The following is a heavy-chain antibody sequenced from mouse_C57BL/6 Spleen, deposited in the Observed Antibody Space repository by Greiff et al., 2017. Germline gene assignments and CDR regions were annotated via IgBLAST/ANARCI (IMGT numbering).Heavy chain of an antibody. V-gene: IGHV2-5*01. Sequence: QVQLQQSGPGLVQPSQSLSITCTVSGFSLTSYGVHWVRQSPGKGLEWLGVIWRGGSTDYNAAFMSRLSITKDNSKSQVFFKMNSLQADDTAIYYCAKKRDGQGRDYYAMDYWGQGTSVTVSS. D-gene: IGHD2-3*01. CDR3: AKKRDGQGRDYYAMDY. CDR2: IWRGGST. CDR1: GFSLTSYG. J-gene: IGHJ4*01.